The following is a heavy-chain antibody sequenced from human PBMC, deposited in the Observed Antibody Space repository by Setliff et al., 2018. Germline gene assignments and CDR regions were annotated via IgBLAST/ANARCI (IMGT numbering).Heavy chain of an antibody. J-gene: IGHJ3*02. Sequence: PGGSLRLSCAASGFTFVNYWMHWVRQAPGKGLVWVSRVNSDGSSTIYADSVKGRFTISRDDAKNSLYLQMNSLRAEDMALYYCAKSTRGSLYAFDIWGQGTMVTVSS. D-gene: IGHD3-10*01. CDR1: GFTFVNYW. V-gene: IGHV3-74*01. CDR3: AKSTRGSLYAFDI. CDR2: VNSDGSST.